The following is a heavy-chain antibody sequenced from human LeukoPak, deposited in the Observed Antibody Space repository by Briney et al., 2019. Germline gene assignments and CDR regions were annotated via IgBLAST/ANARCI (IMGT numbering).Heavy chain of an antibody. D-gene: IGHD1-26*01. CDR2: MNPNSGNT. V-gene: IGHV1-8*01. CDR3: ARAGGSYPYYYYYYMDV. CDR1: GYTFTSYD. Sequence: ASVKVSCKASGYTFTSYDINWVRQATGQGLEWMGWMNPNSGNTGYAQKFQGRVTMTRNTSISTAYMELSSLRSEDTAVYYCARAGGSYPYYYYYYMDVWGKGTTVTVSS. J-gene: IGHJ6*03.